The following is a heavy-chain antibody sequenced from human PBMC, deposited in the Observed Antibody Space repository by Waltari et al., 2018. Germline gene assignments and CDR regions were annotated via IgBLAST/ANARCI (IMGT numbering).Heavy chain of an antibody. Sequence: QVQLQRWGAGLLKPSETLSLTCAVYGGSFSGYYCPWLRQPPGKGLAWMGEIKNSRRTDYNPSHKRRDTRSEDASKNQFSQKLTAVTAAETAEYYGGRGGKNSSGGNWYFDLWGRGTLVTVSS. CDR2: IKNSRRT. V-gene: IGHV4-34*01. CDR3: GRGGKNSSGGNWYFDL. J-gene: IGHJ2*01. D-gene: IGHD6-19*01. CDR1: GGSFSGYY.